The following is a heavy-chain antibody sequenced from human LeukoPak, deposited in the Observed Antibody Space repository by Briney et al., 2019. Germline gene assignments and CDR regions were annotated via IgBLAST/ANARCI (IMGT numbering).Heavy chain of an antibody. Sequence: SETLSLTCTVSGDSISSGTCNWGWIRQPPGKGLEWIGSIYYSGTTYYNLSLKSRVSMSLDTSKNQFSLKLGSVTAADTALYYCARQTTATMVFAFDSWGQGTLVSVSS. CDR2: IYYSGTT. CDR1: GDSISSGTCN. J-gene: IGHJ4*02. D-gene: IGHD4-17*01. V-gene: IGHV4-39*01. CDR3: ARQTTATMVFAFDS.